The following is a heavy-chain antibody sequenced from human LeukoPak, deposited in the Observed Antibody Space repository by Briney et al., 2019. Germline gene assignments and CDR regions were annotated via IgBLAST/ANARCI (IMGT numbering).Heavy chain of an antibody. V-gene: IGHV3-21*01. CDR1: GFTFSSYS. D-gene: IGHD6-19*01. Sequence: GGSLRLSCAASGFTFSSYSMNWVRQAPGKGLEWVSGISRSSTYIYYADSLKGRFTISRDNAKNSLYLQMNSLRAEDTAVYYCARSSGWYASWGQGTLVTVSS. CDR3: ARSSGWYAS. J-gene: IGHJ5*01. CDR2: ISRSSTYI.